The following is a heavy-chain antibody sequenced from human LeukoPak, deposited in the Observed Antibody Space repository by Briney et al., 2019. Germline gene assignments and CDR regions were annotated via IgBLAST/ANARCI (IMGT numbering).Heavy chain of an antibody. D-gene: IGHD6-6*01. CDR2: TYYRSKWYN. J-gene: IGHJ6*03. CDR1: GDSVSSNSAA. V-gene: IGHV6-1*01. Sequence: SQTLSLTCAISGDSVSSNSAAWNWIRQSPSRGLEWLGRTYYRSKWYNDYAVSVKSRITINPDTSKNQFSLQLNSVTPEDTAVYYCARGSSIAARRPYYYYYYMDVWGKGTTVTVSS. CDR3: ARGSSIAARRPYYYYYYMDV.